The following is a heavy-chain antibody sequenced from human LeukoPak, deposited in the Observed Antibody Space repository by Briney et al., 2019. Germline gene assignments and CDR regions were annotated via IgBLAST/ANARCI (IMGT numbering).Heavy chain of an antibody. D-gene: IGHD6-13*01. CDR3: ARNLIPEQLVLNF. CDR1: GGSISNYY. J-gene: IGHJ4*02. CDR2: IYYTGST. V-gene: IGHV4-59*01. Sequence: SETLSLTCTVSGGSISNYYWSWIRQPPGKGLEFIGYIYYTGSTNYNPSLKSRVTMSVDTSKNQFSLNLRSVTPEDTAVYYCARNLIPEQLVLNFWGQGTLVTVSS.